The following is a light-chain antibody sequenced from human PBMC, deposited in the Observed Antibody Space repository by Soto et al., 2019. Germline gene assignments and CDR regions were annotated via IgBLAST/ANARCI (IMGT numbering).Light chain of an antibody. CDR2: DAS. Sequence: DIQMTQSPSSLSASVGDRVTSXXQASQDINNYLNWYQQKPGKAPKLXIYDASSRATGSPDRFSGSGSGTDFTLTISRLEPEDSAVYFCQQYASSPLTFGQGTKVDIK. V-gene: IGKV1-33*01. CDR1: QDINNY. CDR3: QQYASSPLT. J-gene: IGKJ1*01.